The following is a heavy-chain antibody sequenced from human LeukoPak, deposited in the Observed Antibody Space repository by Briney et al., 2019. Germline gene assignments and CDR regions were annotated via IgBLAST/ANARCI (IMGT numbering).Heavy chain of an antibody. CDR1: GFTVSSNY. CDR3: AREHIAAAVSADLG. CDR2: IYGGGST. Sequence: PGGSLRLSCAVSGFTVSSNYMSWVRQAPGKGLEWVSVIYGGGSTYYADSVKGRFTISRDNSKNTLYLQMNSLRAEDTAVYYCAREHIAAAVSADLGWGQGTLVTVSS. J-gene: IGHJ4*02. V-gene: IGHV3-66*01. D-gene: IGHD6-13*01.